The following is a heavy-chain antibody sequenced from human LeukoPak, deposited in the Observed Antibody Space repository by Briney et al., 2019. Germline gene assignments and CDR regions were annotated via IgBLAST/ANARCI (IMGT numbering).Heavy chain of an antibody. CDR3: AREGSATARPFVSNDY. J-gene: IGHJ4*02. CDR2: IHSSGST. CDR1: GGSISSYY. V-gene: IGHV4-4*07. D-gene: IGHD6-6*01. Sequence: PSETLSLTCTVSGGSISSYYWSWIRQPAGKGLEWIGRIHSSGSTDYNPSLKRRVTMSVDTSKNQFSLKVRSVTAADTAVYYCAREGSATARPFVSNDYWGQGTLVTVSS.